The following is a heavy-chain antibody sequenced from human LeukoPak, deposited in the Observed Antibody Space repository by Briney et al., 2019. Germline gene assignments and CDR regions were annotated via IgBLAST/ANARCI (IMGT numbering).Heavy chain of an antibody. Sequence: SGGSLRLSCAASGFTFSSYGMSWVRQAPGKELEWVSAISGSGGSTYYADSVKGRFTISRDNSKNTLYLQMNSLRAEDTAVYYCAKAEGSYYTYGDYWGQGTLVTVSS. CDR1: GFTFSSYG. CDR2: ISGSGGST. J-gene: IGHJ4*02. D-gene: IGHD3-10*01. CDR3: AKAEGSYYTYGDY. V-gene: IGHV3-23*01.